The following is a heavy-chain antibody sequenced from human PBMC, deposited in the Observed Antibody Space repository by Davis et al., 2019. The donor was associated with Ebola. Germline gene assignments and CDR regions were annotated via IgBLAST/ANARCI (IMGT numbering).Heavy chain of an antibody. CDR1: GDSIASASYY. J-gene: IGHJ4*02. Sequence: GSLRLSCTVSGDSIASASYYLGWIRRPPGKGLEWIGAIYGGGRTYYKASLKSRLTISVDTSKNQVSLKLSSVTAADTAVYYCATDVAMAALWGRDYWGQGIRVTVSS. V-gene: IGHV4-39*01. CDR2: IYGGGRT. D-gene: IGHD3-16*01. CDR3: ATDVAMAALWGRDY.